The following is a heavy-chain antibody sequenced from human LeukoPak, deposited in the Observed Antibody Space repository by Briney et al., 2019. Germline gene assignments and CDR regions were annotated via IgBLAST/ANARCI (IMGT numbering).Heavy chain of an antibody. CDR2: IDHSGST. Sequence: PSETLSLTCTVSGYSISSGYYWGWIRQPPGKGLEWTGSIDHSGSTYYNPSLKSRITISVDTSKNQFSLKLSSVTAADTAVYYCAREEVTRSVDYWGQGTLVTVSS. V-gene: IGHV4-38-2*02. D-gene: IGHD4-11*01. CDR3: AREEVTRSVDY. CDR1: GYSISSGYY. J-gene: IGHJ4*02.